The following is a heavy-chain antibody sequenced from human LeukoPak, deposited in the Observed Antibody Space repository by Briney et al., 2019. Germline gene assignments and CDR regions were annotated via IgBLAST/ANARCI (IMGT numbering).Heavy chain of an antibody. Sequence: PGGSLRLSCAASGFTFSSYAMHWVRQAPGKGLEWVAVIWYDGSKKYYTDSVKGRFTTSRDNSKNTLYLQMNSLRAEDTAVYYCARDHSTMVYYFDYWGQGTLVTVSS. D-gene: IGHD3-10*01. V-gene: IGHV3-33*01. J-gene: IGHJ4*02. CDR1: GFTFSSYA. CDR2: IWYDGSKK. CDR3: ARDHSTMVYYFDY.